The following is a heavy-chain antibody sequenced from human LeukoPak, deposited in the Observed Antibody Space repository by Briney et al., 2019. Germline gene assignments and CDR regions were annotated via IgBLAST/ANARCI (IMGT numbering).Heavy chain of an antibody. V-gene: IGHV3-48*01. CDR2: ISSSSTI. Sequence: GSLRLSCAASGFTFSSYSMNWVRQAPGKGLEWVSYISSSSTIYYADSVKGRFTISRDNAKNSLYLQMNSLRAEDTAVYYCAREGIFGIVVVVADAFDIWGQGTMVTVSS. CDR3: AREGIFGIVVVVADAFDI. CDR1: GFTFSSYS. D-gene: IGHD2-15*01. J-gene: IGHJ3*02.